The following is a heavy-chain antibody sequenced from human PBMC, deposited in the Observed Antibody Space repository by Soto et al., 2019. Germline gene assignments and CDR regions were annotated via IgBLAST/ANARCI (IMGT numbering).Heavy chain of an antibody. D-gene: IGHD4-4*01. Sequence: QVQLQESGPGLVKPSETLSLTCTVSGGSINSYCWILIRQPPGKGLECIAYIFDSGNANYNPSLKSRVTISVATSKNQFSLKLTSVTAADTAVYYCARHRRTTVAKFYFDNWGQGALVTVSS. CDR1: GGSINSYC. V-gene: IGHV4-59*08. CDR2: IFDSGNA. CDR3: ARHRRTTVAKFYFDN. J-gene: IGHJ4*02.